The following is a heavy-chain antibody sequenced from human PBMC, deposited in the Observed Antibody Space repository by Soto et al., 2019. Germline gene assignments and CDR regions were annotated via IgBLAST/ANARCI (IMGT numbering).Heavy chain of an antibody. CDR1: GFTFSTYA. Sequence: EVLLLESGGGLVQPGGSLRLSCSASGFTFSTYAMSWVRQAPGKGLEWVSGVSGSGGGTYYADSVKGRFTISRDNSKNTLYLQMNSLRADDTAVYYCAKDKGGTTKLPTFDYWGQGTLVTVSS. CDR2: VSGSGGGT. V-gene: IGHV3-23*01. D-gene: IGHD4-4*01. CDR3: AKDKGGTTKLPTFDY. J-gene: IGHJ4*02.